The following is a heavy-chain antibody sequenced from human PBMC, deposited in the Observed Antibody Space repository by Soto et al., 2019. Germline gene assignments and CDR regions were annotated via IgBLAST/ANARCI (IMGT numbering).Heavy chain of an antibody. CDR3: ARDMCSGGACNSGELDY. Sequence: QVQLVQSGAEVKKPGASVKVSCKASGYVFTNYGVSWVRQAPGQGLEWVGWISGYKGNTNYAQNLQGRVTMTTDTSTTTASLEVRSLRSDDTAVYYCARDMCSGGACNSGELDYWGQGTLVAVSS. CDR2: ISGYKGNT. CDR1: GYVFTNYG. J-gene: IGHJ4*02. V-gene: IGHV1-18*01. D-gene: IGHD2-15*01.